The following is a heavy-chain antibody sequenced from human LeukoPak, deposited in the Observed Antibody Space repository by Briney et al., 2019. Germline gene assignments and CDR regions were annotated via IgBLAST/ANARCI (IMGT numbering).Heavy chain of an antibody. D-gene: IGHD3-10*01. CDR2: IYYSGST. V-gene: IGHV4-39*02. J-gene: IGHJ4*02. CDR3: ARDQPPMVRGTRGFDY. Sequence: SETLSLTCTVSGGSISSSSYYWGWIRQPPGKGLEWIGSIYYSGSTYYNPSLKSRVTISVDTSKNQFSLQLNSVTPEDTAVYYCARDQPPMVRGTRGFDYWGQGTLVTVSS. CDR1: GGSISSSSYY.